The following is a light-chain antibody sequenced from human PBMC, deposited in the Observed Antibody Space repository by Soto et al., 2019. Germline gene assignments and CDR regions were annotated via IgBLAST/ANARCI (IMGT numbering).Light chain of an antibody. CDR2: DAS. CDR1: QGISSA. J-gene: IGKJ4*01. Sequence: AIQLTQSPSSLSASVGDRVTITCRSSQGISSALAWYKQKPGKAPKLLIYDASSLESGVPSMFSGSGYGTDFTRTISSLQPEDFATYYCQQFNNYPLTFGGGTKVEIK. CDR3: QQFNNYPLT. V-gene: IGKV1D-13*01.